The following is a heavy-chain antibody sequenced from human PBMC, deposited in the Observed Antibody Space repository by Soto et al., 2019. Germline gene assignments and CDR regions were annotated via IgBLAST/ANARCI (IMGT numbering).Heavy chain of an antibody. CDR1: GGSISSSSYS. V-gene: IGHV4-39*01. D-gene: IGHD2-15*01. CDR3: ARHVGWCSGGSCYAYYYYYYGMDV. CDR2: IYYSGST. J-gene: IGHJ6*02. Sequence: PSETLSLTCTVSGGSISSSSYSWGWIRQPPGKGLEWIGSIYYSGSTYYNPSIKSRVTISIDTSKNQFSLKLSSVTAADTAVYNCARHVGWCSGGSCYAYYYYYYGMDVWGQGTTVTVSS.